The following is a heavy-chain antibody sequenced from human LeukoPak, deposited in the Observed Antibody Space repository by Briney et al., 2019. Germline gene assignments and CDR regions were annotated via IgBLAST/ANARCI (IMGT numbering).Heavy chain of an antibody. D-gene: IGHD3-16*01. J-gene: IGHJ3*02. Sequence: GGSLRLSCAASGFTFSTYNMNWVRQAPGKGLEYISSISPNSKYIYDAGSVKGRFTVSRDNADNSLYLQMNSLRVEDTALYYCARGGLGNQREDVFDIWGQGTMVTVSS. CDR2: ISPNSKYI. V-gene: IGHV3-21*01. CDR3: ARGGLGNQREDVFDI. CDR1: GFTFSTYN.